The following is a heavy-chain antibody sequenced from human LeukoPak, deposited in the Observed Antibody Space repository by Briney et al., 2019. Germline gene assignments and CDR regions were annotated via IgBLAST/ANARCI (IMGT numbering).Heavy chain of an antibody. V-gene: IGHV1-24*01. CDR1: GYTLTELS. D-gene: IGHD3-16*01. J-gene: IGHJ4*02. Sequence: ASVKVSCKVSGYTLTELSMHWVRQAPGKGLERMGGFDPEDGETIYAQKFQGRVTMTEDTSTDTAYMELSSLRSEDTAVYYCATGPELLGPQNYWGQGTLVTVSS. CDR3: ATGPELLGPQNY. CDR2: FDPEDGET.